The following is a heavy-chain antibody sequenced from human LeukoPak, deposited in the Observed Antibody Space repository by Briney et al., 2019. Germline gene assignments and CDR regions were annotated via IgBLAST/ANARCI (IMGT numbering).Heavy chain of an antibody. CDR1: GFTFSRYG. J-gene: IGHJ3*02. D-gene: IGHD5-18*01. CDR2: IWFDGSNK. V-gene: IGHV3-33*01. Sequence: GGSLRLSCAASGFTFSRYGMHWVRQAPGKGLEWVAMIWFDGSNKNYADSVKGRFTISRDNSKNTLYLQMNSLRAEDTAVYYCASQIWFDAFDIWGQGTMVTVSS. CDR3: ASQIWFDAFDI.